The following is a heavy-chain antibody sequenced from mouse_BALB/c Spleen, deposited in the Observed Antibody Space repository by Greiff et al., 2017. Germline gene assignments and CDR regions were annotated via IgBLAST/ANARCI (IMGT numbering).Heavy chain of an antibody. Sequence: EVKLEESGPSLVKPSQTLSLTCSVTGDSITSGYWNWIRKFPGNKLEYMGYISYSGSTYYNPSLKSRISITRDTSKNQYYLQLNSVTTEDTATYYCAPHYYGSSYTWYFDVWGAGTTVTVSS. J-gene: IGHJ1*01. V-gene: IGHV3-8*02. CDR1: GDSITSGY. CDR3: APHYYGSSYTWYFDV. CDR2: ISYSGST. D-gene: IGHD1-1*01.